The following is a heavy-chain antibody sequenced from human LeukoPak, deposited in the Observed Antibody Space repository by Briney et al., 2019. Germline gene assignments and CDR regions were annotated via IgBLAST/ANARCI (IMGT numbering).Heavy chain of an antibody. CDR3: ARDKSASGRALDY. CDR1: GYSISSGYY. V-gene: IGHV4-38-2*02. D-gene: IGHD3-10*01. J-gene: IGHJ4*02. Sequence: PSETLSLTCTVSGYSISSGYYWGWIRQPPGKGLEWIGSIYHSGSTYYNPSLKSRVTISVDTSKNHFSLKLSSVTAADTALYFCARDKSASGRALDYWGQGTLVTVSS. CDR2: IYHSGST.